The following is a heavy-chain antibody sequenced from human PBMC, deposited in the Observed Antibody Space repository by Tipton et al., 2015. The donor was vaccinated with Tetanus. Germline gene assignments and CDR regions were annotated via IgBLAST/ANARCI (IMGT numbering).Heavy chain of an antibody. V-gene: IGHV4-31*11. CDR3: ARDRSHFYFGPQIDY. CDR1: GDSISSGDYY. J-gene: IGHJ4*02. D-gene: IGHD3/OR15-3a*01. CDR2: IFGSGGT. Sequence: TLSLTCAVSGDSISSGDYYWTWIRQHPGRGLESIGYIFGSGGTFYNPSLESRVTISLDTSKNHFSLKLTSVTAADTAVYYCARDRSHFYFGPQIDYWGQGNPVTASS.